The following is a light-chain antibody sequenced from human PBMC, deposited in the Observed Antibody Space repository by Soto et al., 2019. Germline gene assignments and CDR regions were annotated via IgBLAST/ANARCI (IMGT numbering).Light chain of an antibody. Sequence: SYELTQPPSVSVAQGQTARITCVGNNAGSKSVHWYQQKPGQSSVLVVYDDSDRPSVIPERFSGCSSGNKATLTISRVEAGDEADYYCQLWDSSSDRYVFGTGTKLTVL. V-gene: IGLV3-21*02. CDR1: NAGSKS. CDR3: QLWDSSSDRYV. CDR2: DDS. J-gene: IGLJ1*01.